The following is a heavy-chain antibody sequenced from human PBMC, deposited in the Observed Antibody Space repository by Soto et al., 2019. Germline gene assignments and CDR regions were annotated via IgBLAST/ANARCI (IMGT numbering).Heavy chain of an antibody. CDR2: IYYSGST. V-gene: IGHV4-59*12. J-gene: IGHJ2*01. CDR1: GGSISSYY. CDR3: ARENHYGDSYWYSDL. Sequence: QVQLQESGPGLVKPSETLSLTCTVSGGSISSYYWSWIRQPPGKGLEWIGYIYYSGSTNYNPSLKSRVTISVDTSKNQFSLKLSSVTAADTAVYYCARENHYGDSYWYSDLWGRGTLVTVSS. D-gene: IGHD4-17*01.